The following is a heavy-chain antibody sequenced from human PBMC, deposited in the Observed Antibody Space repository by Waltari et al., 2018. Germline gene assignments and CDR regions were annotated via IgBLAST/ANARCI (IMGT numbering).Heavy chain of an antibody. V-gene: IGHV3-23*01. Sequence: VQPGGSLRLSCATSGFTFSTYAMSWVRQAPGQGLEWVSTFNGNGGGTYHADSVKGRFTISRDNSKNTLYLQMNSLRVEDTAVYFCAKDNALHWFDPWGQGTLVTVSS. D-gene: IGHD2-8*01. J-gene: IGHJ5*02. CDR3: AKDNALHWFDP. CDR1: GFTFSTYA. CDR2: FNGNGGGT.